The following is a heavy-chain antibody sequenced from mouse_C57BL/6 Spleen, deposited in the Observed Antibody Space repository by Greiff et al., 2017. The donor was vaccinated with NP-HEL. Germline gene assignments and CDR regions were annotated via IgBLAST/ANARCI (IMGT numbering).Heavy chain of an antibody. Sequence: QVQLQQPGAELVRPGSSVKLSCKASGYTFTSYWMHWVKQRPRQGLEWIGNIDPSDSDTHYNQKFKDKATLTADKSSSTAYMQLSSLTSEDSAVYYCARSDDSGYYFDYWGQGTTLTVSS. CDR1: GYTFTSYW. V-gene: IGHV1-52*01. CDR3: ARSDDSGYYFDY. D-gene: IGHD3-2*02. CDR2: IDPSDSDT. J-gene: IGHJ2*01.